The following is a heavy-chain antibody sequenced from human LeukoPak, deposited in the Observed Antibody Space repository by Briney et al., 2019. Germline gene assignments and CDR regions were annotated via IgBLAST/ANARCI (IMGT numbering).Heavy chain of an antibody. D-gene: IGHD3-16*01. J-gene: IGHJ4*02. CDR1: GYTFTSYD. CDR3: ARDGGGVSAPGGY. V-gene: IGHV1-46*01. CDR2: IIPGGRST. Sequence: SVKLSCKASGYTFTSYDMHRVAQAPGQRRKGLGIIIPGGRSTTYAQKFQGRVTLPRDTSTSTVYMALSSLSSEDTAVYYCARDGGGVSAPGGYWGQGTLVTVSS.